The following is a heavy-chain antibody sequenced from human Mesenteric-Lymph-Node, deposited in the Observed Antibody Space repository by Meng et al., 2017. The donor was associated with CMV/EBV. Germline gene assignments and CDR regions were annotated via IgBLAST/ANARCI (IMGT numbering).Heavy chain of an antibody. Sequence: VSCKASGYTFTSYAMNWVRQAPGQGLEWMGWINTNTGNPTYAQGFTGRFVFSLDTSASTAYLQINSLEADDTAFYYCARRFGFGDYWGQGSLVTSPQ. D-gene: IGHD3-10*01. CDR3: ARRFGFGDY. CDR1: GYTFTSYA. V-gene: IGHV7-4-1*02. CDR2: INTNTGNP. J-gene: IGHJ4*02.